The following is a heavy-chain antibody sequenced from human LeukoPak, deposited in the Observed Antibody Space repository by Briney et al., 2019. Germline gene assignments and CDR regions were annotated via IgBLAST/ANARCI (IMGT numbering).Heavy chain of an antibody. CDR1: GFTFSSYG. CDR2: ISYDGSNK. D-gene: IGHD3-9*01. J-gene: IGHJ4*02. CDR3: ARDQRYAFDY. V-gene: IGHV3-30*03. Sequence: PGRSLRLSCAASGFTFSSYGMHWVRQAPGKGLEWVAVISYDGSNKYYADSVKGRFTISRDNSKNTLYLQMNSLRDDDTAVYYCARDQRYAFDYWGRGILVTVSS.